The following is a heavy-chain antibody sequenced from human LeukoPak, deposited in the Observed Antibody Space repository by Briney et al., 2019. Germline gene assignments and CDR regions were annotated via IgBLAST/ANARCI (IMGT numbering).Heavy chain of an antibody. V-gene: IGHV3-30-3*01. CDR1: GFTFSSYA. CDR3: AREVGLAYCGGDCYPPLGY. CDR2: ISYDGSNK. D-gene: IGHD2-21*02. J-gene: IGHJ4*02. Sequence: GGSLRLSCAASGFTFSSYAMHWVRQAPGKGLGWVAVISYDGSNKYYADSVKGRFTISRDNSKNTLYLQMNSLRAEDTAVYYCAREVGLAYCGGDCYPPLGYWGQGTLVTVSS.